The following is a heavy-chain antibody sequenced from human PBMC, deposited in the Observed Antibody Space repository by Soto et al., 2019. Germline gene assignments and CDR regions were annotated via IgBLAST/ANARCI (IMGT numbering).Heavy chain of an antibody. V-gene: IGHV1-3*01. Sequence: ASVKVSCKASGYTFTSYAMDWVRQAPGQRLEWMGWINAGNGNTKYSQKFQGRVTITRDTSASTAYMELSSLRSEDTAVYFCARDGAPYYYDTSGFDYWGHGTLVTVSS. CDR2: INAGNGNT. D-gene: IGHD3-22*01. CDR1: GYTFTSYA. J-gene: IGHJ4*01. CDR3: ARDGAPYYYDTSGFDY.